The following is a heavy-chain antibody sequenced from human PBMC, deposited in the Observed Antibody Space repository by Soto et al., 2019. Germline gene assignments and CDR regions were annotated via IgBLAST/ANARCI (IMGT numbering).Heavy chain of an antibody. V-gene: IGHV1-69*01. J-gene: IGHJ5*02. CDR2: IIPIVETP. CDR3: ARLSRPNYYDTSGFFKDNGFDP. Sequence: QVQLVQSGAEVKKPGSSMKVSCKASGGTFNSYDINWVRQAPGQGLEWMGGIIPIVETPKYAQKFQGRVTITEDESTNTGYMEVSSLRSEDTAMYYCARLSRPNYYDTSGFFKDNGFDPWGQGTLVTVSS. CDR1: GGTFNSYD. D-gene: IGHD3-22*01.